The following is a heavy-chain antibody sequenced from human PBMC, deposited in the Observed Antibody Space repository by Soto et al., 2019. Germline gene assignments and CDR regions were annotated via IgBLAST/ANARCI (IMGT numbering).Heavy chain of an antibody. J-gene: IGHJ4*02. CDR1: GGSISSYY. Sequence: SETLSLTCTVSGGSISSYYWSWIRQPPGKGLEWIGYIYYSGSTNYNPSLKSRVTISVDTSKNQFSLKLSSVTAADTAVYYCARGAHRGSGYSPFDYWGQGTLVTVSS. D-gene: IGHD3-22*01. CDR3: ARGAHRGSGYSPFDY. CDR2: IYYSGST. V-gene: IGHV4-59*01.